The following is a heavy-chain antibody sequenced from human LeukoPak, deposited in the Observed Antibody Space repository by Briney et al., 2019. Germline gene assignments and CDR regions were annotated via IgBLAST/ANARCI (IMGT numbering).Heavy chain of an antibody. CDR1: GGSISSYY. D-gene: IGHD4/OR15-4a*01. V-gene: IGHV4-59*12. CDR3: ARDYGGATSYYYYYMDV. CDR2: IYYSGST. Sequence: SETLSLTCTVSGGSISSYYWSWIRQPPGKGLEWIGYIYYSGSTNYNPSLKSRVTVSVDTSKNQFSLKLSSVTAADTAVYYCARDYGGATSYYYYYMDVWGKGTTVTISS. J-gene: IGHJ6*03.